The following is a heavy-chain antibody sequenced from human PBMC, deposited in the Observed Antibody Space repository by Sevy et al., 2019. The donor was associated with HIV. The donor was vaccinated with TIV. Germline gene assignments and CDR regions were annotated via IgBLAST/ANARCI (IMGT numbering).Heavy chain of an antibody. CDR3: AKRPTAA. CDR1: GFTLSDSG. Sequence: GGSLRLSCAASGFTLSDSGVHWVRQAPGKGLEWVAFIQVVGREKFYTDSVKGRFTISRDSSKNTVYLQMNSLRGEDTAVYYCAKRPTAAWGQGTLVTVSS. CDR2: IQVVGREK. V-gene: IGHV3-30*02. J-gene: IGHJ5*02.